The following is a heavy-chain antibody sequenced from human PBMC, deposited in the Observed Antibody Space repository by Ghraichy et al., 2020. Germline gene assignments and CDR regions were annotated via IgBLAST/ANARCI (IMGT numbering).Heavy chain of an antibody. CDR1: GFTFSSYD. D-gene: IGHD3-10*01. V-gene: IGHV3-13*01. J-gene: IGHJ6*02. CDR3: SRVLGTRAYYGSDFNMDV. CDR2: IGIAGDS. Sequence: GGSLRLSCAASGFTFSSYDMHWVRQPRGKGLEWVSAIGIAGDSSYSDSVKGRFSISRENDTNSLYLEMNSLAAGDTTVYYCSRVLGTRAYYGSDFNMDVWRQGTTVSV.